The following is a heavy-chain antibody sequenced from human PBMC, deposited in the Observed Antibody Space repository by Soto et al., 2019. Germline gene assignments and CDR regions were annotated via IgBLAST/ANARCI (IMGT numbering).Heavy chain of an antibody. CDR2: MNPNSGNT. CDR3: ARAGVVADYYYYYYMDV. D-gene: IGHD2-2*01. Sequence: ASVKVSCKASGYTFTSYDIDWVRQATGQGLEWMGWMNPNSGNTGYAQKFQGRVTMTRNTSISTAYMELSSLRSEDTAVYYCARAGVVADYYYYYYMDVWGKGTTVTVSS. CDR1: GYTFTSYD. J-gene: IGHJ6*03. V-gene: IGHV1-8*01.